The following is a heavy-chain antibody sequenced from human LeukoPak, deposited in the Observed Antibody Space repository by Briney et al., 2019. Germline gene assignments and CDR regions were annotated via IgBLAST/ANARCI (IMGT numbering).Heavy chain of an antibody. CDR3: AKSGPVWFGELDFDY. CDR2: ISYDGSNK. CDR1: GFTFSSYG. J-gene: IGHJ4*02. V-gene: IGHV3-30*18. D-gene: IGHD3-10*01. Sequence: PGGSLRLSCAASGFTFSSYGMHWVRQAPGKGLEWVAVISYDGSNKYYADSVKGRFTISRDNSKNTLYLQMNSLRAEDTAVYYCAKSGPVWFGELDFDYWGQGTLVTVSS.